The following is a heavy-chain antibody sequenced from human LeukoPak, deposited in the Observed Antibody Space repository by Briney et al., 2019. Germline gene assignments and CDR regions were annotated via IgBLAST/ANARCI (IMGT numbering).Heavy chain of an antibody. J-gene: IGHJ4*02. CDR3: ARDPDTAMVTDY. CDR1: GFTFSSYS. V-gene: IGHV3-48*01. Sequence: PGGSLRLSCAASGFTFSSYSMNWVRQAPGKGLEWVSYISSSSSTIYYADSVKGRFPISTDTAKNSLYIQMNSLRAEDTAVYYCARDPDTAMVTDYWGQGTLVTVSS. D-gene: IGHD5-18*01. CDR2: ISSSSSTI.